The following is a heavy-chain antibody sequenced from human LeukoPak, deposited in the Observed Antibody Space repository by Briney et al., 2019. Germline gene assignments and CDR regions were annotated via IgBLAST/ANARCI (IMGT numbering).Heavy chain of an antibody. CDR1: GFTFSSYG. D-gene: IGHD4-17*01. Sequence: GGSLRLSCAASGFTFSSYGMHWVRQAPGKGLEWVAFIRYDGSNKYYADSVKGRFTISRDNSKNTLYLQMNSLRAEDTAVYYCAKDYGWAGYGDYFDYWGQGTLVTVSS. CDR3: AKDYGWAGYGDYFDY. CDR2: IRYDGSNK. J-gene: IGHJ4*02. V-gene: IGHV3-30*02.